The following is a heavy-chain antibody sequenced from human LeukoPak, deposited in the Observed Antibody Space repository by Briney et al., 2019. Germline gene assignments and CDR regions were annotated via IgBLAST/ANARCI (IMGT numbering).Heavy chain of an antibody. J-gene: IGHJ5*02. CDR1: GYTFSSYG. Sequence: GASVKVSCKASGYTFSSYGVNWVRQAPGQGLEWMGWVSPYNGDTNYAQKFQDRVTMTTDTSTNTAYMELRSLRSDDTAVYYCASFGLVRSKNWFDPWGQGTLVTVSS. D-gene: IGHD3/OR15-3a*01. CDR3: ASFGLVRSKNWFDP. V-gene: IGHV1-18*01. CDR2: VSPYNGDT.